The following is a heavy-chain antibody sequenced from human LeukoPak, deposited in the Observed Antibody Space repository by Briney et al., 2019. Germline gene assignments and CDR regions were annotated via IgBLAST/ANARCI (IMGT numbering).Heavy chain of an antibody. CDR2: ISAYNGNT. D-gene: IGHD5-12*01. J-gene: IGHJ6*03. Sequence: ASVKVSCKASGYTFTSYGISWVRQAPGQGLEWMGWISAYNGNTNYAQKLQGRVTMTTDTSTSTAYMELRSLRSDDTAVYYCARSTPVARSYPRINYYMDVWGKGTTVTVSS. CDR3: ARSTPVARSYPRINYYMDV. V-gene: IGHV1-18*01. CDR1: GYTFTSYG.